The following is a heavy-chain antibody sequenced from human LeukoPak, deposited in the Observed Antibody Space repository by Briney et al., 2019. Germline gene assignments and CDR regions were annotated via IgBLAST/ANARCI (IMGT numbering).Heavy chain of an antibody. D-gene: IGHD5-18*01. CDR2: ISAYNGNT. CDR3: ARDAYSYGLVYFDY. CDR1: GYTFTSYG. Sequence: GASVKVSCKASGYTFTSYGISWVRQAPGQGLEWMGWISAYNGNTNYAQKLQGRVTMTTDTSTSTAYMELRSLRSDDTAVYYCARDAYSYGLVYFDYWGQGSLVTVSS. J-gene: IGHJ4*02. V-gene: IGHV1-18*01.